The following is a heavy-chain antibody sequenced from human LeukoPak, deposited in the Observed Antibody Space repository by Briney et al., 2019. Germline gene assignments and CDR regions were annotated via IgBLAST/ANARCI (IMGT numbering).Heavy chain of an antibody. CDR2: IYKSGGT. CDR1: GGSISITSYY. D-gene: IGHD5-18*01. CDR3: ARLWGYSYGYLDY. V-gene: IGHV4-39*01. Sequence: KPSETLSLTCTVSGGSISITSYYWGWIRQPPGKGLEWIGSIYKSGGTYYNPSLKSRVTISVDTSMNQYTLKLSSVTAADTAVYYCARLWGYSYGYLDYWGQGTLVTVSS. J-gene: IGHJ4*02.